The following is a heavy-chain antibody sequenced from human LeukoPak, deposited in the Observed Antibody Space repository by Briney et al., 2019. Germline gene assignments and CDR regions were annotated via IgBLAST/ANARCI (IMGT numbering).Heavy chain of an antibody. D-gene: IGHD3-22*01. CDR2: ISYDGSNK. Sequence: EGSLRLSCAASGFTFSSYAMHWVRQAPGKGLEWVAVISYDGSNKYYADSVKGRFTISRDNSKNTLYLQMNSLRAEDTAVYYCARMGDSSGYYLGFDYWGQGTLVTVSS. CDR3: ARMGDSSGYYLGFDY. V-gene: IGHV3-30*01. CDR1: GFTFSSYA. J-gene: IGHJ4*02.